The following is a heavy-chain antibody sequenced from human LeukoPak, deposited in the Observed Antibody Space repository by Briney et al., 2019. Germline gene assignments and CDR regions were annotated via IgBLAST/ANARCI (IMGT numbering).Heavy chain of an antibody. Sequence: PGGSLRLSCSASGFTFNNYAMHWVRQAPGKGLEYVSAITSDGGTTYYGDSVRGRFTISRDSSKNTVYLQMSSLRPEDTAVYYCVKDLTGSGDCWGQGTLVTVSS. CDR3: VKDLTGSGDC. V-gene: IGHV3-64D*06. CDR1: GFTFNNYA. D-gene: IGHD3-10*01. CDR2: ITSDGGTT. J-gene: IGHJ4*02.